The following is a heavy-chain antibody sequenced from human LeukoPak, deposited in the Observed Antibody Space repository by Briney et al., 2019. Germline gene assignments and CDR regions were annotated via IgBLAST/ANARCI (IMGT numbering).Heavy chain of an antibody. CDR3: AKDPPTTGTTFDN. D-gene: IGHD1-1*01. CDR1: GFTVSSNY. Sequence: QAGGSLRLSCAASGFTVSSNYMSWVRQAPGKGLEWVSVIYSGGSTYYADSVKGRFTISRDNSKNTLYLQMNSLRAEDTAVYYCAKDPPTTGTTFDNWGRGTLVTVSS. CDR2: IYSGGST. J-gene: IGHJ4*02. V-gene: IGHV3-66*02.